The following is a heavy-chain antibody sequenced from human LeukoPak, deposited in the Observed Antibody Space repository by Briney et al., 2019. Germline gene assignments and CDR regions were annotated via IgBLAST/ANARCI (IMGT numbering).Heavy chain of an antibody. CDR2: INPSGGST. D-gene: IGHD6-6*01. J-gene: IGHJ5*02. Sequence: ASVKVSCKASGYTFTSYYMHWVRQAPGQGLEWMGIINPSGGSTSYAQKFQGRVTMTRDMSTSTVYMELSSLRSEDTAVYYCASQGAFNYSSSSRFDPWGQGTLITVSS. CDR3: ASQGAFNYSSSSRFDP. V-gene: IGHV1-46*01. CDR1: GYTFTSYY.